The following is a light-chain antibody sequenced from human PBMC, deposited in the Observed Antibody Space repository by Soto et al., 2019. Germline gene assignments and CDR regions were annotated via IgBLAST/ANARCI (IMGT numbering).Light chain of an antibody. CDR3: QQYGSSPLT. CDR2: DAS. J-gene: IGKJ4*01. Sequence: EIVLTQSPGTLSSSPGERATLSCRASQSVRSNYLAWYQQKPGQAPRFLIYDASSRATGIPDRFSGSGSGTDFTLTISRLEPEDFAVYYCQQYGSSPLTFGGGTKV. CDR1: QSVRSNY. V-gene: IGKV3-20*01.